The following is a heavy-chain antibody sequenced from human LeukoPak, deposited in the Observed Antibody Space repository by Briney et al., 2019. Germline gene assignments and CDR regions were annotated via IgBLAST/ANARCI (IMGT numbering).Heavy chain of an antibody. J-gene: IGHJ4*02. V-gene: IGHV4-34*01. D-gene: IGHD3-10*01. CDR2: INHSGST. CDR3: ARGVKSPSVGENYFDY. Sequence: SETLSLTCAVYGGSFSGYYWSWIRQPPGKGLEWIGEINHSGSTNYNPSLKSRVTISVDTSKNQFSLKLSSVTAADTAVYYCARGVKSPSVGENYFDYWGQGTLVTVSS. CDR1: GGSFSGYY.